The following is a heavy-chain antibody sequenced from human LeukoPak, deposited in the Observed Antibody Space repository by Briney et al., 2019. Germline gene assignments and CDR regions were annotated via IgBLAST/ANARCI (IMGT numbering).Heavy chain of an antibody. D-gene: IGHD2-8*01. Sequence: GESLKISCKGSGYSFSTYWIGWARQLTGKGLGWMGIIYPGDSDTRYSPSFQGQVTISADKSTGTAYLQWSSLKASDTAMYYCARCTTMYDAFDIWGQGTMLTVSS. CDR1: GYSFSTYW. CDR2: IYPGDSDT. J-gene: IGHJ3*02. CDR3: ARCTTMYDAFDI. V-gene: IGHV5-51*01.